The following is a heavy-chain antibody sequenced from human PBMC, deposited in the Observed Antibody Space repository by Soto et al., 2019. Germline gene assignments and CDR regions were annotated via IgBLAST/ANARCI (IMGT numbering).Heavy chain of an antibody. CDR2: IRGSGGST. CDR3: AKAYSMTIFGVVIETPGDGFDI. V-gene: IGHV3-23*01. Sequence: EVQLLESGGGLVQPGGSLRLSCAASGFTFSSYAMSWVRQAAGKGLEWVSSIRGSGGSTNYADSVKGRFTISRDNSKNTLYLRMNSLRVEDTAVYYCAKAYSMTIFGVVIETPGDGFDIWGQGTMVTLSS. CDR1: GFTFSSYA. D-gene: IGHD3-3*01. J-gene: IGHJ3*02.